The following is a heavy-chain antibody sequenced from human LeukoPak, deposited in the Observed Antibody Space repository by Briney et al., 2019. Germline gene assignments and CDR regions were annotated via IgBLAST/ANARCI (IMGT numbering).Heavy chain of an antibody. D-gene: IGHD2-2*01. CDR3: ARDLRYCSSTSCYYMDV. J-gene: IGHJ6*03. CDR1: GFTFSSYG. Sequence: GGSLRLSCAASGFTFSSYGMHWVRQAPGKGLEWVAFIRYDGSNKYYADSVKGRFTISRDNSKNTVYLQMNSLRTEDTAVYYCARDLRYCSSTSCYYMDVWGKGTTVTVSS. CDR2: IRYDGSNK. V-gene: IGHV3-30*02.